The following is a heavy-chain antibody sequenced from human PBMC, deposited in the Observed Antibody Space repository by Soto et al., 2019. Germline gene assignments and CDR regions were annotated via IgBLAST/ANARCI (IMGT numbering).Heavy chain of an antibody. CDR1: GITVSSNY. CDR2: IYSGGST. J-gene: IGHJ6*02. V-gene: IGHV3-53*01. CDR3: ARGTITSDDNYYYYYYGMDV. Sequence: GGSLRLSCAASGITVSSNYMSWVRQAPGKGLEWVSVIYSGGSTYYADSVKGRFTISRDNSKNTLYLQMNSLRAEDTAVYYCARGTITSDDNYYYYYYGMDVWGQGTTVTVSS. D-gene: IGHD5-12*01.